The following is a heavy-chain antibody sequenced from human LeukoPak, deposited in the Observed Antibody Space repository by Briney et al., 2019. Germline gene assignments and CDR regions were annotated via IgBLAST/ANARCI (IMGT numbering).Heavy chain of an antibody. CDR3: AKWGYSSPVNFDY. D-gene: IGHD5-18*01. CDR2: ITTSDGNT. Sequence: GGSLRLSCAASGFTFSSYTMSWVRQAPGKGLEWVSTITTSDGNTYYADSVKGRFTISRDNSKNTLYLQMNSLRAEDTAVYYCAKWGYSSPVNFDYWGQGTLVTVSS. V-gene: IGHV3-23*01. J-gene: IGHJ4*02. CDR1: GFTFSSYT.